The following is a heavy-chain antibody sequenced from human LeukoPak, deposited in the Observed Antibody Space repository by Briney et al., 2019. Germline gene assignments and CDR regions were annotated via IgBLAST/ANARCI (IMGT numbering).Heavy chain of an antibody. CDR3: ARGITIFTD. J-gene: IGHJ4*02. D-gene: IGHD3-9*01. Sequence: LEWIGYIYYSGSTNYNPSLKSRVTISVDTSKNQFSLKLSSVTAADTAVYYCARGITIFTDWGQGTLVTVSS. CDR2: IYYSGST. V-gene: IGHV4-59*09.